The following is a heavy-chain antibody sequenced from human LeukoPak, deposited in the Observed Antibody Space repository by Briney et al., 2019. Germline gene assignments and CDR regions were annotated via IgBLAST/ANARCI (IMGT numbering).Heavy chain of an antibody. CDR2: MNPNSGNT. Sequence: ATGQXXXWMGWMNPNSGNTGYAQKFQGRVTMTRNTSISTAYMELSSLRSEDTAVYYCARVPYYDSSGYYYEPFDYWGQGTLVTVSS. J-gene: IGHJ4*02. CDR3: ARVPYYDSSGYYYEPFDY. V-gene: IGHV1-8*01. D-gene: IGHD3-22*01.